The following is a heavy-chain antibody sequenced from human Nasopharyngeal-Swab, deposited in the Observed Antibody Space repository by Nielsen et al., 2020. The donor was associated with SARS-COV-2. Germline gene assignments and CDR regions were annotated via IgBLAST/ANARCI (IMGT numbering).Heavy chain of an antibody. CDR2: INPNSGGT. D-gene: IGHD4-11*01. Sequence: SVKVSCKASGYTFTDYYMHWVRQAPGQGLEWMGRINPNSGGTNYAQKFQGRVTMTRDTSISTVYMELSRLRSDDTAVYYCARVSYSNYDYWGQGTLVTVSS. CDR1: GYTFTDYY. CDR3: ARVSYSNYDY. V-gene: IGHV1-2*06. J-gene: IGHJ4*02.